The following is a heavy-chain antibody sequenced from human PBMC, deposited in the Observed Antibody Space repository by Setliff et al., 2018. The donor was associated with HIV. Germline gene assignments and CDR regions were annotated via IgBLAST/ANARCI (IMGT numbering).Heavy chain of an antibody. Sequence: SETLSLTCAVYGGSFPAYYWNWIRQPPGKGLEWIGEINYEGDTTYNPSLKSRVNMFIDTSKKQFSLKLSSVTAAYTAVYYCARGGLGGDYWGQGTLVTVSS. CDR2: INYEGDT. V-gene: IGHV4-34*01. CDR1: GGSFPAYY. CDR3: ARGGLGGDY. D-gene: IGHD3-10*01. J-gene: IGHJ4*02.